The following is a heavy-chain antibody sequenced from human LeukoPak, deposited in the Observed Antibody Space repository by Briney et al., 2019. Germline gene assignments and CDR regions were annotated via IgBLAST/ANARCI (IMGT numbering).Heavy chain of an antibody. J-gene: IGHJ3*02. CDR3: AKDSRRPNAFDI. Sequence: GGSLRLSCAASGLTLASYPMSWVRQAPGKGLEWLSALNSGGGDETYYADSVKGRFTISRDNSKNTLYLQMNSLRAEDTALYYCAKDSRRPNAFDIWGQGTMVTVSS. V-gene: IGHV3-23*01. CDR2: LNSGGGDET. CDR1: GLTLASYP.